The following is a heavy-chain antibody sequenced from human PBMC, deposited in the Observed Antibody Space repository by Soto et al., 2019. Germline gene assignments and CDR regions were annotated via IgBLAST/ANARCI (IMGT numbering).Heavy chain of an antibody. D-gene: IGHD5-12*01. CDR3: AGTYSGYVHFDY. Sequence: SETLSLTCTVSGGSISSYYWSWIRQPPGKGLEWIGYIYYSGSTNYNPSLKSRVTISVDTSKNQFSLKLSSVTAADTAVYYCAGTYSGYVHFDYWGQGTLVTVSS. CDR1: GGSISSYY. CDR2: IYYSGST. V-gene: IGHV4-59*01. J-gene: IGHJ4*02.